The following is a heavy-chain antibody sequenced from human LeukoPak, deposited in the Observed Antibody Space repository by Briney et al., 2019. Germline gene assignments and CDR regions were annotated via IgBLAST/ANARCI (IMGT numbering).Heavy chain of an antibody. D-gene: IGHD1-26*01. CDR3: ARDPLVVGAHDAFDI. CDR1: GGSISSYY. CDR2: IYYSGST. J-gene: IGHJ3*02. V-gene: IGHV4-59*01. Sequence: PSETLSLTCTVSGGSISSYYWSWIRQPPGKELEWIGYIYYSGSTNYNPSLKSRVTISVDTSKNQFSLKLSSVTAADTAVYYCARDPLVVGAHDAFDIWGQGTMVTVSS.